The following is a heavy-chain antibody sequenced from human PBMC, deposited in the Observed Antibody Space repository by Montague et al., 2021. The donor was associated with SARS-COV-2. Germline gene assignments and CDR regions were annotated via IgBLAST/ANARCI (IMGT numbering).Heavy chain of an antibody. CDR1: GFSLNTSGMC. V-gene: IGHV2-70*01. CDR2: IDWDEDQ. D-gene: IGHD4-17*01. Sequence: PALVKPTQTLTLTCTFSGFSLNTSGMCVSWIRQPPGKALEWLALIDWDEDQYYSTSLKTRLTISKDTSKNQVVLTMTNMDPIDTAKYYCARSYGGYRDSYFDYWGQGTLVTVSS. J-gene: IGHJ4*02. CDR3: ARSYGGYRDSYFDY.